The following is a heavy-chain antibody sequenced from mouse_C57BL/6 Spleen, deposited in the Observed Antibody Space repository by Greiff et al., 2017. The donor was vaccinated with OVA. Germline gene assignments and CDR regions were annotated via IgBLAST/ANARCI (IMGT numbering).Heavy chain of an antibody. J-gene: IGHJ4*01. CDR1: GFTFSDYY. CDR2: INYDGSST. CDR3: ARIIYYGSSYAMDY. Sequence: EVMLVESEGGLVQPGSSMKLSCTASGFTFSDYYMAWVRQVPEKGLEWVANINYDGSSTYYLDSLKSRFIISRDNAKNILYLQMSSLKSEDTATYYCARIIYYGSSYAMDYWGQGTSVTVSS. V-gene: IGHV5-16*01. D-gene: IGHD1-1*01.